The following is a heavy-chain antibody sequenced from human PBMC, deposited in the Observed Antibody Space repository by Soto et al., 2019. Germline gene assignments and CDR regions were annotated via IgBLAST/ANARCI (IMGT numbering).Heavy chain of an antibody. J-gene: IGHJ4*02. D-gene: IGHD4-17*01. CDR1: GYTFTDYD. Sequence: QVRVVQSGAEGKKPGASVKVSCKTSGYTFTDYDINWVRQAPGQGLGWMGWVSPDHGNAGYAQQFQGRVTITSDHSITTVFIELTNLRSKDTAIYYCAVTTGYWGQGKKVTVSS. V-gene: IGHV1-8*01. CDR2: VSPDHGNA. CDR3: AVTTGY.